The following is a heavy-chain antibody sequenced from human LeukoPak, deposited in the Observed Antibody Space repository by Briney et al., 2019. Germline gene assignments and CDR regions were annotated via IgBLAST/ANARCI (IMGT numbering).Heavy chain of an antibody. J-gene: IGHJ4*02. Sequence: SGGSLRLSCAASGFIFSSYAMSWVRQAPGKGLEWVSSISGSGDTTHYAESVKGRFTISRDDSKNTLYLQMSSLTAEDTAVYYCAKDNRRYTYGLFDFWGQGTLVTVSS. D-gene: IGHD5-18*01. CDR3: AKDNRRYTYGLFDF. CDR2: ISGSGDTT. CDR1: GFIFSSYA. V-gene: IGHV3-23*01.